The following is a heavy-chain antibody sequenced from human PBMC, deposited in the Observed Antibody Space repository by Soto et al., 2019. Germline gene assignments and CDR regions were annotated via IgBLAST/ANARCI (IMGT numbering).Heavy chain of an antibody. CDR1: GGTFSNYG. V-gene: IGHV1-69*13. D-gene: IGHD3-22*01. CDR2: VIPLFGAA. CDR3: AREQHDPYDASGYYFNWFDP. J-gene: IGHJ5*02. Sequence: WASVKVSCKASGGTFSNYGINWVRQAPGQGLEWMGGVIPLFGAANYAQKFQGRVTITADASTSMVYTQLSSLRSEDTAVYYCAREQHDPYDASGYYFNWFDPWGQGTLVTVSS.